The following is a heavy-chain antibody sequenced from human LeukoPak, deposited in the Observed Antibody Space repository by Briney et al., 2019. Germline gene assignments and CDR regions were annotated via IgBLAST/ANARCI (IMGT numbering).Heavy chain of an antibody. V-gene: IGHV3-64*01. Sequence: PGGSLRLSCAASGFTFSSYAMHWVRQAPGKGLEYVSAISSNGGSTYYANSVKGRFTISRDNSTNTLYLQMGSLRAEDMAVYFCATVTTSGYWGQGTLVTVSS. CDR2: ISSNGGST. CDR1: GFTFSSYA. J-gene: IGHJ4*02. D-gene: IGHD4-17*01. CDR3: ATVTTSGY.